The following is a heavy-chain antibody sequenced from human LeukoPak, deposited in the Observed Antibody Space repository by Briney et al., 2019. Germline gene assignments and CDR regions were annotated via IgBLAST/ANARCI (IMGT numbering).Heavy chain of an antibody. D-gene: IGHD2-2*01. CDR1: GGSISSGGYS. V-gene: IGHV4-30-2*01. Sequence: SETLSLTCAVSGGSISSGGYSWSWIRQPPGKGLEWIGYIYHSGSTYYNPSLKSRVTISVDRSKNQFSLKLSSVTAADTAVYYCAREVGYCSSTSCRNWFDPWGQGTLVTVSS. CDR3: AREVGYCSSTSCRNWFDP. CDR2: IYHSGST. J-gene: IGHJ5*02.